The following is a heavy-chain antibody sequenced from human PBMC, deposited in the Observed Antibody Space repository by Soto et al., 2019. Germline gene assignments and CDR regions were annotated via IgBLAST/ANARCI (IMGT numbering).Heavy chain of an antibody. CDR2: VSTNAAT. CDR1: DDFISSYY. CDR3: ARADYEILTGSYAMDV. D-gene: IGHD3-9*01. V-gene: IGHV4-4*07. J-gene: IGHJ6*02. Sequence: SETLSLTCTVSDDFISSYYWNWIRQPARKGLEWIGRVSTNAATNYNPSLESRVTMSVDTSKNQFSLKLTSVTAADTAVYFCARADYEILTGSYAMDVWGQGTTVTVSS.